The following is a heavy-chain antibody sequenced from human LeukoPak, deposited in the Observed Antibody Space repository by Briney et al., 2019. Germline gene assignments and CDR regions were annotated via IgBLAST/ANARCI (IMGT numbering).Heavy chain of an antibody. J-gene: IGHJ5*02. CDR3: ARAGGGYCSSTSCYVIRRDHTHTNWFDP. D-gene: IGHD2-2*01. Sequence: SETLSLTCAVYGGSFSGYYCSWIRQPPGKGLEWIGEINHSGSTNYNPSLKSRVTISVDTSKNQFSLKLSSVTAADTAVYYCARAGGGYCSSTSCYVIRRDHTHTNWFDPWGQGTLVTVSS. CDR2: INHSGST. V-gene: IGHV4-34*01. CDR1: GGSFSGYY.